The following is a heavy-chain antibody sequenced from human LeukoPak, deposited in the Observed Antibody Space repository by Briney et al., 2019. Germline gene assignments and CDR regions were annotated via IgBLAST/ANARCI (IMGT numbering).Heavy chain of an antibody. Sequence: GESLKISCTGSGYSFTSYWIGWVRQMPGKGLEWMGIIYPGDSDTRYSPSFQGQVTISADKSISTAYLQWSSLKATDTAMYYCERHESYYYGSGSYPGEFDYWGQGTLVTVSS. J-gene: IGHJ4*02. CDR2: IYPGDSDT. CDR3: ERHESYYYGSGSYPGEFDY. V-gene: IGHV5-51*01. D-gene: IGHD3-10*01. CDR1: GYSFTSYW.